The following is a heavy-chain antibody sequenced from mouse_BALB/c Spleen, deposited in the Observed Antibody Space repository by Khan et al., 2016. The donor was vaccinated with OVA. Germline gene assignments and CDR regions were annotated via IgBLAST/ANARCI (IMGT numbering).Heavy chain of an antibody. D-gene: IGHD1-1*01. J-gene: IGHJ3*01. Sequence: QVQLQQSGPELVRPGASVKMSCKASGYTFTSFWINWVKQRPGQGLEWIGMIDPSKSETRLNQKFKDKATLNVDKSSNTAYMQLSRLTSEDSAVDYCTRGGYGSPFAYWGQGTLVTVSA. CDR1: GYTFTSFW. CDR2: IDPSKSET. CDR3: TRGGYGSPFAY. V-gene: IGHV1S127*01.